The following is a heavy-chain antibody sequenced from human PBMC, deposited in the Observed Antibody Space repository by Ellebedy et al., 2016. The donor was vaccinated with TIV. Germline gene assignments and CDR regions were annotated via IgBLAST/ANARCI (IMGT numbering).Heavy chain of an antibody. Sequence: MPSETLSLTCSVSGGSINNTNSYWGWIRQSPGKGLEWLGTIYNVGGTVYSPSLRGRVTLSADTSKNQFSLRLTSVTAADTAVYFCVRMTLVVVVSLGYFDFWGQGALVTVST. J-gene: IGHJ4*02. D-gene: IGHD2-21*01. CDR1: GGSINNTNSY. CDR2: IYNVGGT. V-gene: IGHV4-39*01. CDR3: VRMTLVVVVSLGYFDF.